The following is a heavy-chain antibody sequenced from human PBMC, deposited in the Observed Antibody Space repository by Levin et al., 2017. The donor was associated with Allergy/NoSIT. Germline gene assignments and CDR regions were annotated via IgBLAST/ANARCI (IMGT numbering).Heavy chain of an antibody. J-gene: IGHJ4*02. CDR2: ISSSSSYI. D-gene: IGHD3-9*01. CDR1: GFTFSSYN. Sequence: GASVKVSCAASGFTFSSYNMNWVRQAPGKGLEWVSSISSSSSYIYYADSLKGRFTISRDNAKNSLYLQMNSLRAEDTAVYYCARIGILTGYRDYWGQGTLVTVSS. CDR3: ARIGILTGYRDY. V-gene: IGHV3-21*01.